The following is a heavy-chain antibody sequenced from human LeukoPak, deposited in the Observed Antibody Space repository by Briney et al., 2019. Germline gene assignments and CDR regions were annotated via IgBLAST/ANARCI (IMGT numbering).Heavy chain of an antibody. CDR3: ARGSRIAVAGFLYYYYGMDV. J-gene: IGHJ6*02. CDR1: GGSFSGYY. V-gene: IGHV4-34*01. D-gene: IGHD6-19*01. Sequence: SETLSLTCAVYGGSFSGYYWSWIRQPPGKGLEWIGEINHSGSTNYNPSLKSRVTISVDTSKNQFPLKLSSVTAADTAVYYCARGSRIAVAGFLYYYYGMDVWGQGTTVTVSS. CDR2: INHSGST.